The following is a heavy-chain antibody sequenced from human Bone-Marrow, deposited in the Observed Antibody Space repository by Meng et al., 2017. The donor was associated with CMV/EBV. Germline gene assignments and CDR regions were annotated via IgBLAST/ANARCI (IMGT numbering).Heavy chain of an antibody. D-gene: IGHD3-10*01. Sequence: GESLKISCAVSGLTFPNAWMSWVRQSPGKGLEWVGRIKSEIDGGTIDYAAPVKGRFTISRDDSRKTLYLQMNSLKTEDTAVYYCTTVYRETYGSGSYSDYWGQGTLVTFSS. CDR2: IKSEIDGGTI. V-gene: IGHV3-15*01. J-gene: IGHJ4*02. CDR1: GLTFPNAW. CDR3: TTVYRETYGSGSYSDY.